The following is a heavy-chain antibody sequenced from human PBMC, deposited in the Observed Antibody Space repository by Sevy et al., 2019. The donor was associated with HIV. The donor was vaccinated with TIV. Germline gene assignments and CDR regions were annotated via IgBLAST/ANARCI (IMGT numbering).Heavy chain of an antibody. D-gene: IGHD2-21*02. V-gene: IGHV3-33*01. CDR3: ARESGSDWYLDY. CDR1: GFIFSRYG. Sequence: GGSLRLSCKASGFIFSRYGVHWVRQAPGKGLEWVASIFNDGKTKYYGDPVKGRFTISRDDSKNTLYLQMDSLRAEDKAVYYCARESGSDWYLDYWGQGTLVTVSS. CDR2: IFNDGKTK. J-gene: IGHJ4*02.